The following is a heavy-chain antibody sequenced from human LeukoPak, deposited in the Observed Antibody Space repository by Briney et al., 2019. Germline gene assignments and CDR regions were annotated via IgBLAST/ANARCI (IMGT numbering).Heavy chain of an antibody. CDR2: INHSGST. CDR3: ARLGLRYFDWLLAYNWFDP. V-gene: IGHV4-34*01. Sequence: SETLSLTCAVHGGSFSGYYWSWIRQPPGKGLEWIGEINHSGSTNYNPSLKSRVTISVDTSKNQFSLKLSSVTAADTAVYYCARLGLRYFDWLLAYNWFDPWGQGTLVTVSS. CDR1: GGSFSGYY. D-gene: IGHD3-9*01. J-gene: IGHJ5*02.